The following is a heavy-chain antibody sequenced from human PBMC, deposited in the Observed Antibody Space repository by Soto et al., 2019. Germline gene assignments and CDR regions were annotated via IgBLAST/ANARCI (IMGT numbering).Heavy chain of an antibody. Sequence: PSETLSLTCTVSGGSISSYYLSWIRQPPGKGLEWIGYIYYSGSTNYNPSLKSRVTISVDTSKNQFSLKLSSVTAADTAVYYCARSGYSSSWPHFDYWGQGTLVTVSS. CDR1: GGSISSYY. CDR3: ARSGYSSSWPHFDY. V-gene: IGHV4-59*08. D-gene: IGHD6-13*01. J-gene: IGHJ4*02. CDR2: IYYSGST.